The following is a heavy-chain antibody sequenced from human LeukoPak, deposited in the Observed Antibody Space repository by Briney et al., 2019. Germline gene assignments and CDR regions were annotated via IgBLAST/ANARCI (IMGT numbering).Heavy chain of an antibody. CDR1: GDSISSSY. CDR3: ARLIPGTTGLRKNYFDY. J-gene: IGHJ4*02. D-gene: IGHD1-20*01. CDR2: ISASGNT. Sequence: SETLSLTCTVSGDSISSSYWNWIRQTPGKGLKWIGYISASGNTNYNHSLKSQIVISVDMSKNQFSLKLSSVTAADTAVYYCARLIPGTTGLRKNYFDYWGEGNLVTVSS. V-gene: IGHV4-4*09.